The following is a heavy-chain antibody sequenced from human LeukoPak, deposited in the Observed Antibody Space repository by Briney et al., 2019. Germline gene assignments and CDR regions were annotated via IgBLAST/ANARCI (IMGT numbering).Heavy chain of an antibody. J-gene: IGHJ4*02. Sequence: GGSLRLSCAASGFTHSDYSMTWIRQAPGKGLEWVSYMSRSGSSMYYADSVKGRFTISRGNAKNSVYLQMNSLGAEDTAVYYCARGLIETGTTFDYWGQGTLVTVSS. CDR1: GFTHSDYS. CDR2: MSRSGSSM. V-gene: IGHV3-11*04. D-gene: IGHD1-7*01. CDR3: ARGLIETGTTFDY.